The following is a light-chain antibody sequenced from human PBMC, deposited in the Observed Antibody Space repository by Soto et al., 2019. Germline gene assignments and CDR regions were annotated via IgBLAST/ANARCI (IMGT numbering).Light chain of an antibody. CDR1: QSISSW. CDR2: DAY. J-gene: IGKJ1*01. V-gene: IGKV1-5*01. CDR3: QQYNSYWT. Sequence: DIQMTQSPSTLSASVGDRVTITCRASQSISSWLAWYQQKPGKAPKLLIYDAYSLESGVPSRFIGSGSGTEFALTISSLQPDDFATYYCQQYNSYWTFGKGTKVEIK.